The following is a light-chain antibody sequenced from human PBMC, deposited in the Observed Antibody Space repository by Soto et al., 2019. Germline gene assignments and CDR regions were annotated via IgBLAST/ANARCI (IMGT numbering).Light chain of an antibody. Sequence: QSALTQPASVSGSPGQSITISCTETSSDVGTYNLVSWYQQYPGKAPKLMIYEGSKRPSGVSTHFSGSKYGNTASLTISGLQAEDEADYYCFSYAGSGTGVFGGGTNLTVL. CDR3: FSYAGSGTGV. J-gene: IGLJ3*02. CDR2: EGS. V-gene: IGLV2-23*01. CDR1: SSDVGTYNL.